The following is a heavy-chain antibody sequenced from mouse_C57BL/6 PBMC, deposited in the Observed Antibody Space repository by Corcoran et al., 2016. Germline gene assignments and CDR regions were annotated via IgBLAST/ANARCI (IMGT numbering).Heavy chain of an antibody. D-gene: IGHD2-13*01. CDR2: INTYSGVP. J-gene: IGHJ2*01. CDR3: SRWGDYYFND. V-gene: IGHV9-3*01. CDR1: GYTFTTYG. Sequence: QIQLVQSGPELKKPGETVKISCKASGYTFTTYGMSWVKQAPGKGLKWMGWINTYSGVPTYADDFKGRFAFSLETSASTAYLQINNLKNADTATYFFSRWGDYYFNDWGQCTTLTVSS.